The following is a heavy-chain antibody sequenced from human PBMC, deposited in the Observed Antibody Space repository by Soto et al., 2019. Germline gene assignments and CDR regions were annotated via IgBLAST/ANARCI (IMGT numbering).Heavy chain of an antibody. CDR3: AHRVLRTVFGLVTTTAIYFDF. CDR1: GFSLTTSGVG. V-gene: IGHV2-5*02. CDR2: IYWDDDK. D-gene: IGHD3-3*01. Sequence: QITLKESGPTVVKPTETLTLTCTFSGFSLTTSGVGVSWVRQSPGKAPEWLALIYWDDDKRYSTSLKSRLTTTKDTSKNQVVLTMANVDPADTASYSCAHRVLRTVFGLVTTTAIYFDFWGQGTPVVVSS. J-gene: IGHJ4*02.